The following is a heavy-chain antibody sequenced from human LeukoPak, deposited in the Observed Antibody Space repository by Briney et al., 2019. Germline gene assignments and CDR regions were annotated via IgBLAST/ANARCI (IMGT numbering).Heavy chain of an antibody. CDR2: IYYSGST. J-gene: IGHJ4*02. Sequence: SETLSLTCTVSGGSISSSSYYWGWIRQPPGKGLEWIGSIYYSGSTYYNPSLKSRVTISVDTSKNQFSLKLSSVTAADTAVYYCARAIPLSSGYPQPYDYWGQGTLVTVSS. CDR1: GGSISSSSYY. CDR3: ARAIPLSSGYPQPYDY. D-gene: IGHD3-22*01. V-gene: IGHV4-39*07.